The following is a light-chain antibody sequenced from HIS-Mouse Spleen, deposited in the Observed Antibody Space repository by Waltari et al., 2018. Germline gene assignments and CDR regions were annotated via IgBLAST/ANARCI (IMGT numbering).Light chain of an antibody. Sequence: QSALTQPASVSGSPGQSITISCTGTSSDVWSYNLVSWYQQHPGKAPKLMIYEGSKRPSAVSNRLSGSKAGNTASLTISGLQAEDEADYYCCSYAGSSTFEVFGGGTKLTVL. J-gene: IGLJ2*01. CDR1: SSDVWSYNL. CDR2: EGS. CDR3: CSYAGSSTFEV. V-gene: IGLV2-23*03.